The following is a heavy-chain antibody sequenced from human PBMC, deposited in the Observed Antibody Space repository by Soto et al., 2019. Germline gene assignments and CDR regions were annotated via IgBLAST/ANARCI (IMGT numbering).Heavy chain of an antibody. CDR2: INHSGST. CDR1: GGSFSGYY. CDR3: ARVFNGFWSGYSDY. J-gene: IGHJ4*02. V-gene: IGHV4-34*01. D-gene: IGHD3-3*01. Sequence: PSETLSLTCAVYGGSFSGYYWSWIRQPPGKGLEWIGEINHSGSTNYNPSLKSRVTISVDTSKNQFSPKLSSVTAADTAVYYCARVFNGFWSGYSDYWGQGTLVTVSS.